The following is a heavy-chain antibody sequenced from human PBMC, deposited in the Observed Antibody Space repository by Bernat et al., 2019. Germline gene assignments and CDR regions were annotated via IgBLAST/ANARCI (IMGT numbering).Heavy chain of an antibody. CDR3: ARGAYSSGYYYVDY. J-gene: IGHJ4*02. Sequence: QVQLQESGPGLVKPSETLSLTCTVSGGSISSYYWSWIRQPPGKGLEWIGNIYYSESTNYNPSLKSRVTISVDTSKNQFSLKLSSVTAADMAVYYCARGAYSSGYYYVDYWGQGTLVTVSS. CDR1: GGSISSYY. D-gene: IGHD3-22*01. V-gene: IGHV4-59*01. CDR2: IYYSEST.